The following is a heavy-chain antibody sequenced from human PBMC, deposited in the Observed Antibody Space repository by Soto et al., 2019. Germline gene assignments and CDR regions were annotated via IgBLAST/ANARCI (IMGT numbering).Heavy chain of an antibody. D-gene: IGHD6-19*01. Sequence: PGGFLRLSCAASGFTFMGYGMHWVSQAPGKGLEWVAVISNDGTNTYYVDSVKGRFTISRDNSMNTLDLQMNSLGAEDTAVYYGAKDRVSEHTSGWPQGHWGQGTLVTVSS. V-gene: IGHV3-30*18. CDR1: GFTFMGYG. J-gene: IGHJ4*02. CDR2: ISNDGTNT. CDR3: AKDRVSEHTSGWPQGH.